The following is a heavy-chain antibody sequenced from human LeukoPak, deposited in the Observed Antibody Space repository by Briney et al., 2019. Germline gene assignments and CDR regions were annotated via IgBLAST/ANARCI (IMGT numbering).Heavy chain of an antibody. J-gene: IGHJ4*02. V-gene: IGHV4-4*07. CDR3: ARSQPPYSTRWYYFDY. Sequence: TSETLSLTCTVSGVSISSYYWSWIRQPAGKGLEWIGRIYTSGSTNYNPSLKSRVTMSVDTSKDQFSLKLTSVTAADTAVYYCARSQPPYSTRWYYFDYWGQGTLVTVSS. D-gene: IGHD6-13*01. CDR2: IYTSGST. CDR1: GVSISSYY.